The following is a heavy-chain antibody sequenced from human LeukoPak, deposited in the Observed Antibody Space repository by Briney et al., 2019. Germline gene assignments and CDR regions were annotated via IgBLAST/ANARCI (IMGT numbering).Heavy chain of an antibody. V-gene: IGHV5-51*01. CDR2: IYPGDSDT. CDR1: GYSFSEYW. Sequence: GESLKISCKASGYSFSEYWIAWSRQMPGKGLEWMGAIYPGDSDTRYSPSLDGQVTISANNSVSTTYLQWSSLQASDTAMYYCARPSSLYGGTSEDYWGQGTLVTVSS. D-gene: IGHD4-23*01. CDR3: ARPSSLYGGTSEDY. J-gene: IGHJ4*02.